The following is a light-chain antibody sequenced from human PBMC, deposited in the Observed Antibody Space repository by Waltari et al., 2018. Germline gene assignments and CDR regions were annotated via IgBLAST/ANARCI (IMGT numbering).Light chain of an antibody. V-gene: IGLV2-8*01. CDR1: NSDVGTYNS. J-gene: IGLJ2*01. CDR2: EVN. Sequence: QSALTQPPPASGSPGHSLTLSCSGTNSDVGTYNSVSWFQQHPGRAPKLLIYEVNKRPSGVPDRFSGSKSDNRASLTVSGLQADDEAVYHCSSYAGSNTLVFGGGTKLTVL. CDR3: SSYAGSNTLV.